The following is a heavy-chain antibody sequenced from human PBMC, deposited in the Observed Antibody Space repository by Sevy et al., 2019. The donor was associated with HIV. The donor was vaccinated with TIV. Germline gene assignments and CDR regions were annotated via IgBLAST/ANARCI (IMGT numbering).Heavy chain of an antibody. CDR3: ACLGQWLGASDYFDI. CDR1: GFTFSDHH. V-gene: IGHV3-72*01. J-gene: IGHJ3*02. Sequence: GGSLRLSCAASGFTFSDHHMDWVRQAPGQGLEWVGRMRQKRNSYTTEYAPSVKGRFTFSRDDSKNSLYLQMKSRKTEDMSVCYCACLGQWLGASDYFDIWCQGTMLTVSS. CDR2: MRQKRNSYTT. D-gene: IGHD6-19*01.